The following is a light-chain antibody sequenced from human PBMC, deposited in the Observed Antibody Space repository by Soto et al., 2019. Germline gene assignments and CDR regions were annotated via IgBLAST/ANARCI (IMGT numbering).Light chain of an antibody. V-gene: IGKV1-9*01. Sequence: DIQLTQSPSFLSASVGDRVTITCRASQGISSYLAWYQQKPGKAPKLLIYAASTLQTGVPSRFGGSGSGTHFTLTISSLQPEDFATYYCQQLNSYPLTFGGGTKVEIK. CDR2: AAS. CDR3: QQLNSYPLT. CDR1: QGISSY. J-gene: IGKJ4*01.